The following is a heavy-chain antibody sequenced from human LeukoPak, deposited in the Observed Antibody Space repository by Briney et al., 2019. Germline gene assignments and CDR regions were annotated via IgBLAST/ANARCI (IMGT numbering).Heavy chain of an antibody. D-gene: IGHD6-13*01. CDR3: TRGGSSRYTITS. J-gene: IGHJ5*02. CDR1: GFTFSNYG. CDR2: ISHTGTSE. Sequence: GGSLRLSCEVSGFTFSNYGMHWVRQAPGKGLEWVAVISHTGTSEFFADSVKGRFTISRDSAKNTVYLQMNSLRAEDTAVYYCTRGGSSRYTITSWGQGTPVTVSS. V-gene: IGHV3-30*03.